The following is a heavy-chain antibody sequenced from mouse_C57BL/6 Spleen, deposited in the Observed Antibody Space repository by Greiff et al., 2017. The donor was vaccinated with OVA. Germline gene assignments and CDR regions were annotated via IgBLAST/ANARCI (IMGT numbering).Heavy chain of an antibody. CDR1: GYTFTSYW. Sequence: QVQLQQPGAELVKPGASVKMSCKASGYTFTSYWITWVKQRPGQGLEWIGDIYPGSGSTTYNEKFKGKATLTVDTSSSTAYMQLSSLTSEDSAVYYCARFLITTVVAPFDYWGQGTTLTVSS. CDR2: IYPGSGST. D-gene: IGHD1-1*01. V-gene: IGHV1-55*01. CDR3: ARFLITTVVAPFDY. J-gene: IGHJ2*01.